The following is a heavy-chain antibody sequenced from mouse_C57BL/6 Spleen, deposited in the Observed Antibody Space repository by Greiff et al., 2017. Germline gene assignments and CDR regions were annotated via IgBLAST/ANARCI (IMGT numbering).Heavy chain of an antibody. Sequence: VKLQQPGAELVRPGSSVKLSCKASGYTFTSYWMHWVKQRPIQGLEWIGNIDPSDSETHYNQKFKDKATLTVDKSSSTAYMQLSSLTSEDSAVYYCARIDYDVDYWGQGTTLTVSS. D-gene: IGHD2-4*01. V-gene: IGHV1-52*01. CDR2: IDPSDSET. CDR3: ARIDYDVDY. J-gene: IGHJ2*01. CDR1: GYTFTSYW.